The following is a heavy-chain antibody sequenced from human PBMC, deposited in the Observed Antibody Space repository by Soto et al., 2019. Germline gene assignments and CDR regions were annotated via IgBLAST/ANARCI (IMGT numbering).Heavy chain of an antibody. CDR1: GCSMTSYY. CDR2: IYYTGNT. J-gene: IGHJ4*02. CDR3: ARRIIALEIFDY. Sequence: QVQLQESGPGLVKPSETLSLTCTVSGCSMTSYYWSWIRQPPGKGLEWIGFIYYTGNTKYNASLKSRVTISVDTSKNLFSLKLKSVTAADTAVYYCARRIIALEIFDYWGQGTVVTVSS. D-gene: IGHD3-10*01. V-gene: IGHV4-59*08.